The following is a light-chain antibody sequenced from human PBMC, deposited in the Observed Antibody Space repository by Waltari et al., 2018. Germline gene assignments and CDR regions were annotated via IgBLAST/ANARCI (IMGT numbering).Light chain of an antibody. CDR1: SSDVGTYNL. Sequence: QSALTQPASVSGSPGQSITISCTGTSSDVGTYNLVSWYQQHPGKAPKLIIYEVTKRPSGVSKCFAGSKSGKTASLTISGLQAEDEADYYCCTYAGRSTSDQYVCGIGTKVTVL. CDR2: EVT. CDR3: CTYAGRSTSDQYV. J-gene: IGLJ1*01. V-gene: IGLV2-23*02.